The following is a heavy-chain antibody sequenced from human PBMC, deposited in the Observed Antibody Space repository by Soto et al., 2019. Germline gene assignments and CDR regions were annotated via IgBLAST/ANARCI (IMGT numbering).Heavy chain of an antibody. CDR2: INTGDGDT. V-gene: IGHV1-3*04. CDR1: GYTFTVYA. D-gene: IGHD3-9*01. Sequence: QVQLVQSGAEVKKPGASVKVSCKASGYTFTVYAMHWVRQAPGQGLEWMGWINTGDGDTKYTQKFQGRVTITRDTAANTAYMELSSLRSEDTAVYYCARELKPYDILTGSYYFDYWGQGTLVTVSS. CDR3: ARELKPYDILTGSYYFDY. J-gene: IGHJ4*02.